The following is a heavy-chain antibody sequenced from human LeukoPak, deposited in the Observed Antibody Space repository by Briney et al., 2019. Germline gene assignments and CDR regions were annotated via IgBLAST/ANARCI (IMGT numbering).Heavy chain of an antibody. CDR2: IKQDGSEK. Sequence: PGGSLRLSCAASVVTFRDNSDYWLSWVRQAPGKGLEWVANIKQDGSEKYYVDSVKSRFTISRDNATNSLFLQMNSLGAEDTALYYCARVGRYSYAHNSWGQGTLVTVSS. D-gene: IGHD5-18*01. CDR1: VVTFRDNSDYW. V-gene: IGHV3-7*01. CDR3: ARVGRYSYAHNS. J-gene: IGHJ4*02.